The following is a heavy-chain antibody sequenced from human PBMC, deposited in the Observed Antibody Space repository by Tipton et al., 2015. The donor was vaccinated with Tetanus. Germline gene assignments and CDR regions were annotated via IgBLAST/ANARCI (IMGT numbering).Heavy chain of an antibody. Sequence: QLVQSGGGLVKPGGSLRLSCAVSGFIFSSYTMNWVRQAPGKGLEWVSSISSTTAYIYYADSLKGRFTISRDNAKNSLYLQMNSLRAEDTAVYYCASGSALDYWGQGTLVTVSS. CDR2: ISSTTAYI. CDR3: ASGSALDY. D-gene: IGHD6-25*01. J-gene: IGHJ4*02. CDR1: GFIFSSYT. V-gene: IGHV3-21*01.